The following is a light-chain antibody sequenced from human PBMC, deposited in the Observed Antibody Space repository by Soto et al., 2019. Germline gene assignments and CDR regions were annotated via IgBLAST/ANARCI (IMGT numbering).Light chain of an antibody. V-gene: IGKV3-20*01. Sequence: EFVLTQSPGTLSLSPGDRGTLSCRASQTISSSFLAWYQQRPGQAPRLLIYGASRRATGIPDRFSGSGSGTDFTLIISRLKPEDFAMYYCQHYGSSPPLTFGGGTKVEI. CDR2: GAS. CDR3: QHYGSSPPLT. CDR1: QTISSSF. J-gene: IGKJ4*01.